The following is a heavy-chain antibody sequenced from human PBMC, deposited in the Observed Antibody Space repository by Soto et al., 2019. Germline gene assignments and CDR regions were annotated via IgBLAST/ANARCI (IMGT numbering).Heavy chain of an antibody. Sequence: QAQLVQSGAEVKKPGASVKVSCQAGGYTFADYGISWVRQAPGQGLEWVGWIGPYNGNTNYAQNLQDRVTMTTDTSTNTAYMELRSLRSDDTALYYCARCYCTVGSCYTCWHFDLWDRGTLLTVSS. D-gene: IGHD2-15*01. CDR1: GYTFADYG. J-gene: IGHJ2*01. CDR2: IGPYNGNT. V-gene: IGHV1-18*01. CDR3: ARCYCTVGSCYTCWHFDL.